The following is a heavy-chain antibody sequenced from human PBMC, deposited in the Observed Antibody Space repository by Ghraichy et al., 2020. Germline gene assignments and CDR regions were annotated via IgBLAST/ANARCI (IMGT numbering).Heavy chain of an antibody. J-gene: IGHJ4*02. CDR1: GGTFSSYA. Sequence: AVKVSCKASGGTFSSYAISWVRQAPGQGLEWMGGIIPIFGTANYAQKFQGRVTITADESTSTAYMELSSLRSEDTAVYYCARATTVTHGGPDYWGQGTLVTVSS. CDR3: ARATTVTHGGPDY. D-gene: IGHD4-17*01. V-gene: IGHV1-69*13. CDR2: IIPIFGTA.